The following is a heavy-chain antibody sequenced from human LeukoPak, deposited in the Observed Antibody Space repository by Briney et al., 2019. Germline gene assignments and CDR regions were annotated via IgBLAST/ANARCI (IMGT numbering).Heavy chain of an antibody. CDR2: IYYSGST. CDR1: GGSISSGDYY. J-gene: IGHJ4*02. V-gene: IGHV4-30-4*08. CDR3: ARIPSTSDYFDY. D-gene: IGHD2-2*01. Sequence: PSETPSLTCTVSGGSISSGDYYWSWIRQPPGKGLEWIGYIYYSGSTYYNPSLKSRVTISVDTSKNQFSLKLSSVTAADTAVYYCARIPSTSDYFDYWGQGTLVTVSS.